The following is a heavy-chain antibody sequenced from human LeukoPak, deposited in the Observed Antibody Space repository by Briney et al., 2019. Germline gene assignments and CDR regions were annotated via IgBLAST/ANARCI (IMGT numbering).Heavy chain of an antibody. Sequence: GGSLRLSCAASGFTFSKFAMSWVRQAPGKGLEWVSGISGSGGNTFYADSVRGRFTISRDNSKNTLYVQVNSLRAEDTAVYYCAKDRRDGYNFGFDYWGQGTLVTVSS. V-gene: IGHV3-23*01. J-gene: IGHJ4*02. D-gene: IGHD5-24*01. CDR2: ISGSGGNT. CDR1: GFTFSKFA. CDR3: AKDRRDGYNFGFDY.